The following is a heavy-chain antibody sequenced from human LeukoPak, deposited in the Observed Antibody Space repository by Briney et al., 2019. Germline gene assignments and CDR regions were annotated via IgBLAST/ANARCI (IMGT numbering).Heavy chain of an antibody. V-gene: IGHV1-18*01. CDR1: GYTFTSYG. CDR2: ISAYNGNT. D-gene: IGHD6-19*01. J-gene: IGHJ6*02. CDR3: ARGPPIQQWLVRYYYYGMDV. Sequence: ASVTVSCTASGYTFTSYGISWVRQAPGQGLEWMGWISAYNGNTNYAQKLQGRVTMTTDTSTSTAYMELRSLRSDDTAVYYCARGPPIQQWLVRYYYYGMDVWGQGTTVTVSS.